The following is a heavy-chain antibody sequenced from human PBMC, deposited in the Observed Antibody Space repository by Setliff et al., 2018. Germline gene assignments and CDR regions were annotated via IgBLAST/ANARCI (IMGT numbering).Heavy chain of an antibody. CDR3: ARGLSYYDSSGYLLAPYAFDL. CDR1: GGSFNSYY. CDR2: INQSGST. Sequence: PSETLSLTCAVYGGSFNSYYWSWIRQPPGKGLEWIGEINQSGSTNYNPSLKSRVTMSVDTSKNQFSLKLSSVTAADTAVYYCARGLSYYDSSGYLLAPYAFDLWGQGTMVTVSS. D-gene: IGHD3-22*01. J-gene: IGHJ3*01. V-gene: IGHV4-34*01.